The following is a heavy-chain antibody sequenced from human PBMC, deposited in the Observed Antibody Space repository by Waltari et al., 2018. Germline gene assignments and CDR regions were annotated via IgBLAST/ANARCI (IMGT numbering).Heavy chain of an antibody. CDR3: ARVLVAAGTRYYYMDV. Sequence: QLQLQESGPGLVKPSETLSLTCTVSGGSISSSSYYWGWIRQPPGKGLEWIGSIYYSGSTYYNPSLKSRVTISVDTSKNQFSLKLSSVTAADTAVYYCARVLVAAGTRYYYMDVWGKGTTVTISS. D-gene: IGHD6-13*01. V-gene: IGHV4-39*07. CDR2: IYYSGST. CDR1: GGSISSSSYY. J-gene: IGHJ6*03.